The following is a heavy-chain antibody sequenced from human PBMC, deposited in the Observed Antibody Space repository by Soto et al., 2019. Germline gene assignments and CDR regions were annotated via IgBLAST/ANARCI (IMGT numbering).Heavy chain of an antibody. CDR2: INHSGNT. J-gene: IGHJ4*02. D-gene: IGHD1-7*01. CDR1: GASLSDNY. V-gene: IGHV4-34*01. CDR3: ARARRYNWNYVEDY. Sequence: KTSETLSLTCAVYGASLSDNYCNWLRQPPGKGLEWIGEINHSGNTNYNPSLRSRVTISVDTSKNQFSLKLSSVTAADTAVYYCARARRYNWNYVEDYWGQGTLVTVSS.